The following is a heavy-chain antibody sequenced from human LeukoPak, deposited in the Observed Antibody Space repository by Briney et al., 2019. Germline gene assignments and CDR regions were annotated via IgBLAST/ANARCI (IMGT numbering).Heavy chain of an antibody. CDR3: ARMLISSGYYVDS. V-gene: IGHV3-53*01. Sequence: GGSLRLSCAASGFTLSSNYMSWVRQAPGKGLEWVSVIYSGGTTYYSDSVTGRFTISRDISKNTLYLQMGSLRVEDTAVYYCARMLISSGYYVDSWGQGTLVTVSS. D-gene: IGHD3-22*01. CDR2: IYSGGTT. J-gene: IGHJ4*02. CDR1: GFTLSSNY.